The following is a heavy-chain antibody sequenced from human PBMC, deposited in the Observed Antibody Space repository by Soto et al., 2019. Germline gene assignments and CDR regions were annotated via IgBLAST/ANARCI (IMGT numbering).Heavy chain of an antibody. CDR2: IYYSATT. V-gene: IGHV4-59*01. D-gene: IGHD4-17*01. CDR1: GGSISSYY. CDR3: ARRDYFGDKYDF. J-gene: IGHJ4*02. Sequence: QVHLQESGPGLVKPSETLSLTCTVSGGSISSYYWTWIRQPPGKGLEWIGNIYYSATTSYNPSLKSRLTISLDASKSQFSLKLTSVTAADTAFYFCARRDYFGDKYDFWGQGTLVTVSS.